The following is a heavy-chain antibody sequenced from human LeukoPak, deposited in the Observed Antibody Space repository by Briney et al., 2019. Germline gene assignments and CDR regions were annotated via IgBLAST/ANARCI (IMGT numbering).Heavy chain of an antibody. CDR3: ARGDIVVVVAAFDY. Sequence: GGSLRLSCAASGFTVSSNYMSWVRQAPGKGLEWVSVIYSGGSTYYADSVKGRFTISRDNAKNSLYLQMNSLRAEDTAVYYCARGDIVVVVAAFDYWGQGTLVTVSS. CDR1: GFTVSSNY. CDR2: IYSGGST. J-gene: IGHJ4*02. D-gene: IGHD2-15*01. V-gene: IGHV3-53*01.